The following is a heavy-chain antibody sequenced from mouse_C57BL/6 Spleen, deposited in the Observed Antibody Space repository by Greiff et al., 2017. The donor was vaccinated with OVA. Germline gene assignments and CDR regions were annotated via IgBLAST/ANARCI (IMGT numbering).Heavy chain of an antibody. CDR3: ASPGSSYVTWFAY. D-gene: IGHD1-1*01. CDR2: INPSTGGT. Sequence: VHVKQSGPELVKPGASVKISCKASGYSFTGYYMNWVKQSPEKSLEWIGEINPSTGGTTYNQKFKATATLTVDQSSSTAYMQLKILTSEYSAVYYGASPGSSYVTWFAYWGQGTLGTVSA. CDR1: GYSFTGYY. V-gene: IGHV1-42*01. J-gene: IGHJ3*01.